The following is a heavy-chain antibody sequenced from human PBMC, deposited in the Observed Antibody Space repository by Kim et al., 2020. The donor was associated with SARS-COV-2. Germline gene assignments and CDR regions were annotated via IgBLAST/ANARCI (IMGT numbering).Heavy chain of an antibody. CDR2: IYGNDEK. J-gene: IGHJ6*02. D-gene: IGHD6-19*01. CDR1: GFSLSASGVG. Sequence: SGPTLVNPTQTLTLTCTFSGFSLSASGVGVAWIRQPPGKALEWLALIYGNDEKRYSPSLKSRLTISKDTSKNQVVLTMANMDPVDTATYYCTHDSPGLSGLAVWGQGTTVTVSS. CDR3: THDSPGLSGLAV. V-gene: IGHV2-5*01.